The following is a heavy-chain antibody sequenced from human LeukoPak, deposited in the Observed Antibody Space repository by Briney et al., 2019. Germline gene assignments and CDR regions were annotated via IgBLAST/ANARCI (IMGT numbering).Heavy chain of an antibody. J-gene: IGHJ5*02. V-gene: IGHV3-11*01. Sequence: GGSLRLSCAASGFTFSDYYMSWIRQAPGKGLEWVSYISSGGSAIYYADSVKARFTISRDNAKNSLYLQMNSLRAEDTAVYYCARDPTAFASWFDPWAREPWSPSPQ. CDR3: ARDPTAFASWFDP. CDR2: ISSGGSAI. CDR1: GFTFSDYY. D-gene: IGHD3-10*01.